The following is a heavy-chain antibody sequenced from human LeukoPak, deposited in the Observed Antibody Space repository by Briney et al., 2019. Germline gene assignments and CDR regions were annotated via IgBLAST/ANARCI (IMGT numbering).Heavy chain of an antibody. Sequence: GRSLRLSCAASGFTLNSYGMHWVRQAPGKGLEWVAVISYDGSNKFYADSVKGRFTISRDNSKNTLYLQMNSLRAEDTAVYYCAKDASAYSSTWYGINFDYWDQGTLVTVSS. CDR2: ISYDGSNK. J-gene: IGHJ4*02. V-gene: IGHV3-30*18. CDR3: AKDASAYSSTWYGINFDY. D-gene: IGHD6-13*01. CDR1: GFTLNSYG.